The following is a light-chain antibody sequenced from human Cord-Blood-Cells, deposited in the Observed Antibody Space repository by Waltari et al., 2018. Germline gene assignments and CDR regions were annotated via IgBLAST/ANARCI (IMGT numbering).Light chain of an antibody. CDR1: QSVSSY. Sequence: EIVLTQSPATLSLSPGERATFSCRASQSVSSYLAWYHQKPGQAPRLLIYDASNRATGIPARFSGSGSGTDFTLTISSLEPEDFAVYYWQQRSNWLTFGGGTKVEIK. CDR3: QQRSNWLT. V-gene: IGKV3-11*01. CDR2: DAS. J-gene: IGKJ4*01.